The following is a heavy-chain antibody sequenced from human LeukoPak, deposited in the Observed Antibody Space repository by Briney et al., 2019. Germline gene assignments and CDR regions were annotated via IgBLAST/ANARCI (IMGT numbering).Heavy chain of an antibody. J-gene: IGHJ6*02. CDR2: ISSSGSTI. CDR1: GFTFSSYE. CDR3: TRDAHYYDSSGYYPPYYYYGMDV. Sequence: GGSLRLSCAASGFTFSSYEMNWVRQAPGKGLEWVSYISSSGSTIYYADSVKGRFTISRDNAKNSLYLQMNSLRAEDTAVYYCTRDAHYYDSSGYYPPYYYYGMDVWGQGTTVTVSS. V-gene: IGHV3-48*03. D-gene: IGHD3-22*01.